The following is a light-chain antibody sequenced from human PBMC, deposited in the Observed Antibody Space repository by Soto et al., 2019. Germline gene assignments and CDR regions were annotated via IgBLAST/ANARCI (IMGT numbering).Light chain of an antibody. J-gene: IGKJ2*01. V-gene: IGKV1-5*03. Sequence: DIQMTQSPSTLSASVGDRVTITCRASQSISSWLAWYQQKPGKAPNLVIYKASSLESGVPSRFSGSGSGTEFTLPISSLQPDDFATYYCKQYNSYPHTFGQGTKLEIK. CDR2: KAS. CDR3: KQYNSYPHT. CDR1: QSISSW.